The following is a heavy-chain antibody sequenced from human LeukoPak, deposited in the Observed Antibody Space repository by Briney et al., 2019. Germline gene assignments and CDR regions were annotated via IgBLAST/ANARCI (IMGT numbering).Heavy chain of an antibody. CDR2: IKQDGSEK. Sequence: GGSLRLSCAASGFTVSSDYMSWVRQAPGKGLEWVANIKQDGSEKYYVDSVKGRFTISRDNAKNSLYLQMNSLRAEDTAVYYCARDKIVGATNFDYWGQGTLVTVSS. J-gene: IGHJ4*02. V-gene: IGHV3-7*01. CDR3: ARDKIVGATNFDY. CDR1: GFTVSSDY. D-gene: IGHD1-26*01.